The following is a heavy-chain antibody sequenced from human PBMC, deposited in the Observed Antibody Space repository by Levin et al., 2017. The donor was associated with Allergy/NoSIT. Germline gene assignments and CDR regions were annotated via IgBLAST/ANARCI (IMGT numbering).Heavy chain of an antibody. CDR1: GYTFTGYY. CDR3: ARDEVGVRPGFDY. D-gene: IGHD2-21*01. CDR2: INPNSGGT. J-gene: IGHJ4*02. V-gene: IGHV1-2*02. Sequence: ASVKVSCKASGYTFTGYYVQWVRQAPGQGLEWMGWINPNSGGTDYAQKFQGRVTMTRDTSIDTAYMELSRLTSDDTAVYYCARDEVGVRPGFDYWGQGTLVTVSS.